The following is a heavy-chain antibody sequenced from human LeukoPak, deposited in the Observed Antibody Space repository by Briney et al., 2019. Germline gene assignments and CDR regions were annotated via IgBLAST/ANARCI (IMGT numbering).Heavy chain of an antibody. CDR1: GFTFSSYG. V-gene: IGHV3-23*01. J-gene: IGHJ4*02. CDR3: AKDRSIWRDWLLAPLPIDY. D-gene: IGHD3-9*01. Sequence: GGSLRLSCAASGFTFSSYGMSWVRQAPGKGLEWVSAISGSGGSTYYADSVKGRFTISRDNSKNTLYLQMNSLRAEDTAVYYCAKDRSIWRDWLLAPLPIDYWGQGTLVTVSS. CDR2: ISGSGGST.